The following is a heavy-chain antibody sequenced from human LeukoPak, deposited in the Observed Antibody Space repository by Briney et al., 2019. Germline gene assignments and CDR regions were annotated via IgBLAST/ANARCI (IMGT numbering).Heavy chain of an antibody. CDR1: DSPFSTYW. J-gene: IGHJ3*02. CDR2: FSSSGSTI. Sequence: PGGSLRLSCAASDSPFSTYWMSGARQAPGRGREGVSYFSSSGSTIYYADSVKGRFTISRDNAKNSLYLQMNSLRAEDTAVYYCARDSGKYGDYVDDAFDIWGQGTMVTVSS. V-gene: IGHV3-48*04. D-gene: IGHD4-17*01. CDR3: ARDSGKYGDYVDDAFDI.